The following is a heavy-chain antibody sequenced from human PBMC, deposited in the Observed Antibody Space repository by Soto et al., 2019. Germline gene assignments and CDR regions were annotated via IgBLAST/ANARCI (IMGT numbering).Heavy chain of an antibody. CDR2: ISSSSSTI. J-gene: IGHJ4*02. Sequence: EVQLVESGGGLVQPGGSLRLSCAASGFTFSSYSMNWVRQAPGQGLEWVSYISSSSSTIYYADSVKGRFTISRDNAKNSLDLQMNSLIAEDTAVYYWARAIKGAISVAGTFEYWGQGSLVTVSS. V-gene: IGHV3-48*01. D-gene: IGHD6-19*01. CDR1: GFTFSSYS. CDR3: ARAIKGAISVAGTFEY.